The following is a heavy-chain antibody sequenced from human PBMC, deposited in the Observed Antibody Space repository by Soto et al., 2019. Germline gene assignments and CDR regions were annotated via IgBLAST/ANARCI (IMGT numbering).Heavy chain of an antibody. CDR3: ARQIPAARFEATFYYYYYGMDV. J-gene: IGHJ6*02. CDR1: GGSISSSSYY. V-gene: IGHV4-39*01. D-gene: IGHD2-2*01. Sequence: PSGTLSLTCTVSGGSISSSSYYWGWIRQPPGKGLEWIGSIYYSGSTYYNPSLKSRVTISVDTSKNQFSLKLSSVTAADTAVYYCARQIPAARFEATFYYYYYGMDVWGQGTTVTVSS. CDR2: IYYSGST.